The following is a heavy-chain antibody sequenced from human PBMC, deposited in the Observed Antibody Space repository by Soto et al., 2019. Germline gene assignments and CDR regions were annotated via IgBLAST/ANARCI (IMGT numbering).Heavy chain of an antibody. CDR1: GGSVSIGDYL. J-gene: IGHJ5*02. V-gene: IGHV4-30-4*01. CDR3: ARARGGDSGDYASLFDR. Sequence: VQLQESGPGLVTPSQTLSLTCTVFGGSVSIGDYLWSWIRQRPGKGLEWIGYIHDSGNTYYNRAPKSRVTISLDTSKNQFSLKVTSMTAADTAVYFCARARGGDSGDYASLFDRWGQGNLVTVSS. D-gene: IGHD4-17*01. CDR2: IHDSGNT.